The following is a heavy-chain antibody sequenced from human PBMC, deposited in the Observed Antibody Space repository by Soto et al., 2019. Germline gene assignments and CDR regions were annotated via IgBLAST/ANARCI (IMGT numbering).Heavy chain of an antibody. CDR1: GFTFSSYG. CDR2: IWYDGSNK. Sequence: GGSLRLSCAASGFTFSSYGMHWVRQAPGKGLEWVAVIWYDGSNKYYADSVKGRFTISRDNSKNTLYLQMNSLRAEDTAVYYCARDSHTWGPMPRYWGQGTLVTVSS. V-gene: IGHV3-33*01. D-gene: IGHD3-16*01. CDR3: ARDSHTWGPMPRY. J-gene: IGHJ4*02.